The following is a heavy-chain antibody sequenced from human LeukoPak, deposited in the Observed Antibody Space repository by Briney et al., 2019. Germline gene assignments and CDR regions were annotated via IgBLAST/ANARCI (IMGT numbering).Heavy chain of an antibody. Sequence: SVEVSCKASGSAFTIYGISWVRQAPGQGLEWMGWVSAYNGNTNYAQKLQGRVTMTTDTSTSTAYMELRSLRSDDTAVYYCARDVQLRARITMIVVALREAFDIWGQGTMVTVSS. CDR3: ARDVQLRARITMIVVALREAFDI. D-gene: IGHD3-22*01. CDR1: GSAFTIYG. CDR2: VSAYNGNT. V-gene: IGHV1-18*01. J-gene: IGHJ3*02.